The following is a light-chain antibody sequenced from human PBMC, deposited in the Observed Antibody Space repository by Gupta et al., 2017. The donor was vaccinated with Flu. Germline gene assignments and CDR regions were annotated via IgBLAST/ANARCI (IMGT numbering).Light chain of an antibody. Sequence: SAFATLGGNSTLCCLASKVSCTWLAWYQQKPGQAPKLLISGASSRQCGVPYRFSGSGSGTDFTLTINSLQPEDFAVYYCQQDYSSPFTFGQGTNVEIK. V-gene: IGKV1-12*02. J-gene: IGKJ1*01. CDR1: KVSCTW. CDR3: QQDYSSPFT. CDR2: GAS.